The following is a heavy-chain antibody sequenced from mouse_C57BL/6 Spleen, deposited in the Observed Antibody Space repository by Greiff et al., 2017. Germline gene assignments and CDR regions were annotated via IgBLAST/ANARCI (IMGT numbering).Heavy chain of an antibody. CDR1: GFTFSDYG. CDR2: ISNLAYSI. J-gene: IGHJ2*01. CDR3: VRQDYGSSLDY. V-gene: IGHV5-15*01. Sequence: EVQGVESGGGLVQPGGSLKLSCAASGFTFSDYGMAWVRQAPRKGPEWVAFISNLAYSIYYADTVTGRFTISRENAKNTLYLEMSSLRSEDTAMYYCVRQDYGSSLDYWGQGTTLTVSS. D-gene: IGHD1-1*01.